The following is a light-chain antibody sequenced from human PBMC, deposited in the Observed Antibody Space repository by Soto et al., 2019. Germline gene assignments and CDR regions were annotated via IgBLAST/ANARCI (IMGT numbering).Light chain of an antibody. J-gene: IGLJ2*01. CDR2: RNN. CDR3: AAWDDSLSGPVV. Sequence: QSVLTQPHSASGTPGQRVTISCSGSSSNIGSNYVYWYQQLPGTAPKLLIYRNNQRPSGVPARFSGSKSGTSASLAISGLRSEDEADYYCAAWDDSLSGPVVFGGGTKLTVL. CDR1: SSNIGSNY. V-gene: IGLV1-47*01.